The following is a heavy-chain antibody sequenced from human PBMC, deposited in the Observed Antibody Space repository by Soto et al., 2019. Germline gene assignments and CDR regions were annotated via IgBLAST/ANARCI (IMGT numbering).Heavy chain of an antibody. J-gene: IGHJ4*02. CDR1: GGSISSSSYY. CDR2: IYYSGST. D-gene: IGHD3-10*01. Sequence: SETLSLTCTVSGGSISSSSYYWGWIRQPPGKGLEWIGSIYYSGSTNYNPSLKSRVTISVDTLKNQFSLKLSSVTAADTTAYYCARQSSIMVRGALAYWGQGTLVTVSS. V-gene: IGHV4-39*01. CDR3: ARQSSIMVRGALAY.